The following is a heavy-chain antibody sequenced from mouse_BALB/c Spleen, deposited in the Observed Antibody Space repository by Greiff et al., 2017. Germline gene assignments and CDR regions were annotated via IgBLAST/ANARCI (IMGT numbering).Heavy chain of an antibody. Sequence: DVKLVESGGGLVQPGGSLKLSCAASGFTFSSYGMSWVRQTPDKRLELVATINSNGGSTYYPDSVKGRFTISRDNAKNTLYLQMSSLKSEDTAMYYCARDDYGAMDYWGRGNSVTVAS. CDR1: GFTFSSYG. CDR3: ARDDYGAMDY. V-gene: IGHV5-6-3*01. CDR2: INSNGGST. J-gene: IGHJ4*01.